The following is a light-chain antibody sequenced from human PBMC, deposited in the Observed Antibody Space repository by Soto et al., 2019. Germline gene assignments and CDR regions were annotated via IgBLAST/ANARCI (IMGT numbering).Light chain of an antibody. J-gene: IGKJ4*01. V-gene: IGKV3-15*01. Sequence: EIVMTQSPATLSVAPGERATLSCRASQSISSNLAWYQQKPGQAPRLLIYGPFTRATGIPARFSGSGSGTEFTRTISLLQSEDFAVYSCQQYNNWPRTFGGGTKVEIK. CDR1: QSISSN. CDR2: GPF. CDR3: QQYNNWPRT.